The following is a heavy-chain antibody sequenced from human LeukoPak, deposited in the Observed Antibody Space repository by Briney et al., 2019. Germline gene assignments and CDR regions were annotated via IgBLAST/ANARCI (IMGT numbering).Heavy chain of an antibody. CDR3: ARALVGVASDLDY. D-gene: IGHD3-10*01. V-gene: IGHV1-46*01. Sequence: GASVKVSCKASGYTFTGYYMHWVRQAPGQGLEWRGIINPSGGSTSYAQKFQGRVTMTRDTSTSTVYMELSSLRSEDTAVYYCARALVGVASDLDYWGQGTLVTVSS. CDR2: INPSGGST. J-gene: IGHJ4*02. CDR1: GYTFTGYY.